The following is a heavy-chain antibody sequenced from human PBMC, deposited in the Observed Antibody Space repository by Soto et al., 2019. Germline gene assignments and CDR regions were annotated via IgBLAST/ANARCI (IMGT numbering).Heavy chain of an antibody. Sequence: PGGSLRLSCGASGFTFSDYSINWVRRAPGKGLEWVSSISSRSTYIYYADSVKGRFTISRDNAKNSLYLRMNTLRAEDTAVYYCARDLGGYTFDYWGQGTLVTVSS. J-gene: IGHJ4*02. D-gene: IGHD5-12*01. CDR1: GFTFSDYS. V-gene: IGHV3-21*01. CDR3: ARDLGGYTFDY. CDR2: ISSRSTYI.